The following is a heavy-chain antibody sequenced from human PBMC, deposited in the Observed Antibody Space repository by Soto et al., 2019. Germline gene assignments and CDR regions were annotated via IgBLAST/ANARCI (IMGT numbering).Heavy chain of an antibody. CDR2: ITVGTGNT. J-gene: IGHJ4*02. V-gene: IGHV1-58*01. D-gene: IGHD3-22*01. CDR1: GFTFTISS. Sequence: SVKVSCKASGFTFTISSVQCVRQARGQRLEWIGWITVGTGNTNYAQKVQERVTITRDMSTSTAYMELSNLRSEDTAVYYCAAGDSSGYYGGWGQGTQVTVSS. CDR3: AAGDSSGYYGG.